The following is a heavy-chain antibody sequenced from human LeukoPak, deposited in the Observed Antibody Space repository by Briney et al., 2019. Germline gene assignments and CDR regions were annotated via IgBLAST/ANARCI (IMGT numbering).Heavy chain of an antibody. D-gene: IGHD5-24*01. J-gene: IGHJ4*02. CDR2: ISGSGGST. CDR1: GFTFSSFA. CDR3: TRVGYIDEGIDY. Sequence: GGSLRLSCAASGFTFSSFALSWVRQAPGKGLEWVSSISGSGGSTSYADSVKGRFTISRDISTNTLYLQMNSLRAEDTAIYYCTRVGYIDEGIDYWGQGTLVTVSS. V-gene: IGHV3-23*01.